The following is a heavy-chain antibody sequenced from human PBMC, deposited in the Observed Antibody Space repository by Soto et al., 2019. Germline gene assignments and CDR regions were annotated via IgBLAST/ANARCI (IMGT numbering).Heavy chain of an antibody. Sequence: QVQLQESGPGLLKPSGTLSLTCTVSGGSISSSNWWNWVRQPPGKGLERIGEIYHSGSPNYNPSLKSRGAISVDESKNQFSLKVRSVTAADTAVYYCARTYDSSGYFPAEFDYWGQGTLVTVSS. V-gene: IGHV4-4*02. D-gene: IGHD3-22*01. CDR1: GGSISSSNW. CDR3: ARTYDSSGYFPAEFDY. J-gene: IGHJ4*02. CDR2: IYHSGSP.